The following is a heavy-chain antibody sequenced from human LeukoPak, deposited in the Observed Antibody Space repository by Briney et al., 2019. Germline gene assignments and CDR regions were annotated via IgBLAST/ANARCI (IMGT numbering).Heavy chain of an antibody. CDR2: IYPGDSGT. V-gene: IGHV5-51*01. D-gene: IGHD3-22*01. CDR3: AKFYDSSGYGFDY. Sequence: GESLKISCKGSGYSFSNYWIGWVRQMPGKGLEWMGIIYPGDSGTRYSPSFQGQVTISADKSINTAYLEWSSLKASDTAMYYCAKFYDSSGYGFDYWGQGTLVTVSS. J-gene: IGHJ4*02. CDR1: GYSFSNYW.